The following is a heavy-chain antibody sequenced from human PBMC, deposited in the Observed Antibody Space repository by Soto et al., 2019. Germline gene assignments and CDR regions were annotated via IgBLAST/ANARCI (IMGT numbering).Heavy chain of an antibody. CDR3: ANRAYCSGTTCYHHFDC. CDR2: ITGGGGGS. CDR1: GFTFSSSA. Sequence: PGGSLRVSCAPSGFTFSSSAMSWVRLAPGKGLEWVSTITGGGGGSYYAVSVKCRFTMSRDNSKNTLFLQMISLRAEDTAVYYCANRAYCSGTTCYHHFDCWGHGTLVTVSS. D-gene: IGHD2-2*01. V-gene: IGHV3-23*01. J-gene: IGHJ4*01.